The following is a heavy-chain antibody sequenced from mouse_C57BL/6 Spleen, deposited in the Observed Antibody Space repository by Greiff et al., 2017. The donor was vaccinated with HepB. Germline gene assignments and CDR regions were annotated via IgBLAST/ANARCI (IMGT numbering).Heavy chain of an antibody. CDR2: ISYDGSN. CDR3: AREGDGSSPFDY. CDR1: GYSITSGYY. D-gene: IGHD1-1*01. V-gene: IGHV3-6*01. J-gene: IGHJ2*01. Sequence: EVQLQESGPGLVKPSQSLSLTCSVTGYSITSGYYWNWIRQFPGNKLEWMGYISYDGSNNYNPSLKNRISITRDTSKNQFFLKLNSVTTEDTATYYCAREGDGSSPFDYWGQGTTLTVSS.